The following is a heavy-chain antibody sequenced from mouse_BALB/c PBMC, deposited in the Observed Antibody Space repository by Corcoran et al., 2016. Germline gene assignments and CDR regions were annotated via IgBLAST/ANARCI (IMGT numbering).Heavy chain of an antibody. CDR1: GYTFTNYG. CDR3: ARSDGSSWFAY. V-gene: IGHV9-3-1*01. D-gene: IGHD1-1*01. J-gene: IGHJ3*01. CDR2: INTYTGEP. Sequence: QIQLVQSGPELKKPGETVKISCKASGYTFTNYGMHWVKQAPGKGLKWMGWINTYTGEPTYADDFKGRFAFSLETSASTASLQINNLKNEETATYCCARSDGSSWFAYWGQGTLFTVSA.